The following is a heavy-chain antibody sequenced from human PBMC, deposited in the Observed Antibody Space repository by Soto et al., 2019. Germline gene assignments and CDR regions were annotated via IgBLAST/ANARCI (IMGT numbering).Heavy chain of an antibody. CDR3: ARGYCSGGSCYTPGGY. CDR1: GGTFSSDA. Sequence: SVKVSCKASGGTFSSDAISWVRQAPGQGLEWMGGIIPIFGTANYAQKFQGRVTITADESTSTAYMELSSLRSEDTAVYYCARGYCSGGSCYTPGGYWGQGTLVTVSS. J-gene: IGHJ4*02. D-gene: IGHD2-15*01. CDR2: IIPIFGTA. V-gene: IGHV1-69*13.